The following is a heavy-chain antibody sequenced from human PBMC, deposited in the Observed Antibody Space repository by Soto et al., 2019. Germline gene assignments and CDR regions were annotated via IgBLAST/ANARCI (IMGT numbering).Heavy chain of an antibody. V-gene: IGHV1-46*01. J-gene: IGHJ5*02. Sequence: ASVKVSCKASGYTFTSYYMHWVRQAPGQGLEWMGIINPSGGSTSYAQKFQGRVTMTRDTSTSTVYMELSSLRSEDTAVYYCARSGYCTNGVCYTSNWFDPWGQGTLVTVSS. CDR3: ARSGYCTNGVCYTSNWFDP. CDR2: INPSGGST. D-gene: IGHD2-8*01. CDR1: GYTFTSYY.